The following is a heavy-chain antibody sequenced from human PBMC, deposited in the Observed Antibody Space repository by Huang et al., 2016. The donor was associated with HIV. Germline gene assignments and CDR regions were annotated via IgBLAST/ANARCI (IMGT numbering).Heavy chain of an antibody. J-gene: IGHJ3*02. CDR1: GFKFSNYW. Sequence: EEHLVESGGGLVQPGGYLRLSCAASGFKFSNYWMQWVRQAPGKGLMWVSRMKIDGRTTDYADSVKGRFTISRDNAKNTLYLQMSSLTAEDTAIYYCARAGGFEIWGQGTVVTVSS. V-gene: IGHV3-74*01. CDR2: MKIDGRTT. CDR3: ARAGGFEI. D-gene: IGHD2-15*01.